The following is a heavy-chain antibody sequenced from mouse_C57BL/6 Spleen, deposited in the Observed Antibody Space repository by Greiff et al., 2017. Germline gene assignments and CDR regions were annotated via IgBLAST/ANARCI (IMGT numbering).Heavy chain of an antibody. CDR3: ARGDYYGSSHYFDY. CDR1: GYTFTSYW. V-gene: IGHV1-69*01. CDR2: IDPSDSYT. J-gene: IGHJ2*01. D-gene: IGHD1-1*01. Sequence: VKLQQPGAELVMPGASVKLSCKASGYTFTSYWMHWVKQRPGQGLEWIGEIDPSDSYTNYNQKFKGKSILTVDKSSSTAYMQRSSLTSEDSAVYYCARGDYYGSSHYFDYWGQGTTLTVSS.